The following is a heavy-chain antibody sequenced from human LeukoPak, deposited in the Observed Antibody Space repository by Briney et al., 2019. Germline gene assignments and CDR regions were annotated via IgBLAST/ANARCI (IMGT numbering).Heavy chain of an antibody. J-gene: IGHJ4*02. CDR2: INPNSGGT. Sequence: ASVKVSCKASGYTFTGYYMHWVRQAPGQGLEWMGRINPNSGGTNYAQKFQGRVTMTRDTSISTAYMELSRLRSDDTAVYYCARAAIPTYYYDSSGYGNFDYWGQGTLVTVSS. CDR3: ARAAIPTYYYDSSGYGNFDY. CDR1: GYTFTGYY. D-gene: IGHD3-22*01. V-gene: IGHV1-2*06.